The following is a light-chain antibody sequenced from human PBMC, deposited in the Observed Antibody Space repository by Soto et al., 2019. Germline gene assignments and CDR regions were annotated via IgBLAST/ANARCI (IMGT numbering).Light chain of an antibody. J-gene: IGKJ5*01. CDR3: QQYGRSLPIT. Sequence: EIVLTQSPGTLSLSPGERATLSCRASQSVSSSYLAWYQQKPGQAPRLHIYGASSRATGVPDRFSGSGSGTDFTLTISRLEPEDFAVYYCQQYGRSLPITFGQGTRLEIK. V-gene: IGKV3-20*01. CDR1: QSVSSSY. CDR2: GAS.